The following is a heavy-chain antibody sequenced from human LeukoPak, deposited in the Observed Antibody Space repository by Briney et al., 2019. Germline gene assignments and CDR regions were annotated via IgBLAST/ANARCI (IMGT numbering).Heavy chain of an antibody. J-gene: IGHJ6*03. Sequence: ASVKVSCKASGYTFTGYYMQWVRQAPGQGLEWMGWINPNSGGTNSAQKFQGRVTMTRDTSISTAYMELSSLRSDDTAVYYCARGIYSSLSRGVSYYHIDVWGKGTTVTVSS. V-gene: IGHV1-2*02. D-gene: IGHD6-6*01. CDR2: INPNSGGT. CDR3: ARGIYSSLSRGVSYYHIDV. CDR1: GYTFTGYY.